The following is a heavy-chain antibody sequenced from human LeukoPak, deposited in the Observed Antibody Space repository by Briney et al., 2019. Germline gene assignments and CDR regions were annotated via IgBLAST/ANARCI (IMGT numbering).Heavy chain of an antibody. CDR2: INHSGST. Sequence: SETLSLTCAVYGGSFSGYYWSWIRQPPGKGLEWIGEINHSGSTNYNPSLKSRVTISVDTSKNQFSLKLSSVTAADTAVYYCARDYFDSSLYVGFWGQGTLVTVSS. V-gene: IGHV4-34*01. J-gene: IGHJ4*02. D-gene: IGHD3-22*01. CDR3: ARDYFDSSLYVGF. CDR1: GGSFSGYY.